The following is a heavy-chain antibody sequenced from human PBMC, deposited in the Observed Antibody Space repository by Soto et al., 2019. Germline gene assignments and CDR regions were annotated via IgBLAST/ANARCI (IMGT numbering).Heavy chain of an antibody. Sequence: GGSLRLSCYASGFTFNDYSIDWVRQAPDKGLEWVSSISSSGTYIYYADSVKGRFAISRDNANNVMYLQMDTLRAEDTAVYYCVRAGHVFDVHYYGMDLWGQGATVTVSS. V-gene: IGHV3-21*01. CDR2: ISSSGTYI. D-gene: IGHD3-10*01. J-gene: IGHJ6*02. CDR1: GFTFNDYS. CDR3: VRAGHVFDVHYYGMDL.